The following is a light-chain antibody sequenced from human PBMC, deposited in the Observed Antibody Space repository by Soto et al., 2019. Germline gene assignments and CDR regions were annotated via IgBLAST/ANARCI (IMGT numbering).Light chain of an antibody. Sequence: DIVMTQSPLSLPVTPGEPASLSCRSSQSLLHSSGYNYLDWCLQKPGQSPQLLIYKASSLESGVPSRFSGSGSGTEFTLTISSLQPDDFATYYCQQYNSYSITFGQGTRLENK. V-gene: IGKV2-28*01. CDR1: QSLLHSSGYNY. CDR2: KAS. J-gene: IGKJ5*01. CDR3: QQYNSYSIT.